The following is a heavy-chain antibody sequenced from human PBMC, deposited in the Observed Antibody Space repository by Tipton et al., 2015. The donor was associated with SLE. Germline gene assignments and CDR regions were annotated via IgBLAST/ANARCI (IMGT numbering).Heavy chain of an antibody. Sequence: TLSLTCTVSSDSISSGGYFWTWIRQHPGKGLEWIGYIYYTGSTYFYNPSLKSRVTMSVDTSQNQFSLRVRSVTAADTAVYYCARAPTSSGWFDPWGQGILVTVSS. D-gene: IGHD3-10*01. J-gene: IGHJ5*02. CDR2: IYYTGST. CDR3: ARAPTSSGWFDP. CDR1: SDSISSGGYF. V-gene: IGHV4-31*03.